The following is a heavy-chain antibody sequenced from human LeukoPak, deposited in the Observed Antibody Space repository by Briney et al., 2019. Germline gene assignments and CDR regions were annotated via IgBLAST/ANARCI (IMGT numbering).Heavy chain of an antibody. Sequence: SDTLSLPCTVSGGSISSYYWSWIRQPAGKGLEWIGRIYTSGSTNYNPFLKSRINISIRKSRSQFSLKLRSVTAADTAVYYCARGPGVNSGIPLEYWGQGTLVTVSS. CDR3: ARGPGVNSGIPLEY. V-gene: IGHV4-4*07. CDR2: IYTSGST. D-gene: IGHD1-26*01. J-gene: IGHJ4*02. CDR1: GGSISSYY.